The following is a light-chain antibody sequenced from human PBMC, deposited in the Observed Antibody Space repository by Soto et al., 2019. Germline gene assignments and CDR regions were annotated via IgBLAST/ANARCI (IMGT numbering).Light chain of an antibody. CDR3: AAWDDSLNGGV. CDR1: RVAGGSNL. V-gene: IGLV1-44*01. Sequence: CSGSRVAGGSNLVNWYQQFPGTAPKLLIYNNNQRPSGVPGRFSGSKSGTSASLAVSGLQSEDEADYYCAAWDDSLNGGVFGTGTKVTVL. J-gene: IGLJ1*01. CDR2: NNN.